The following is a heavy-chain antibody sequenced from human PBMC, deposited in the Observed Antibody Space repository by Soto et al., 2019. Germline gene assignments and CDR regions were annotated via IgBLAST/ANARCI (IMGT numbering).Heavy chain of an antibody. V-gene: IGHV4-59*01. Sequence: QVQLQESGPGLVKPSETLSLTCTVSGGSISSYYWSWIRQPPGKGLEWIGYIYYSGSTNYNPSLKSRVTISVDTSKNQFSLKLSSVTAADTALYYCARDQSVTAPDAFDIWGQGTMVTVSS. J-gene: IGHJ3*02. D-gene: IGHD2-21*02. CDR1: GGSISSYY. CDR3: ARDQSVTAPDAFDI. CDR2: IYYSGST.